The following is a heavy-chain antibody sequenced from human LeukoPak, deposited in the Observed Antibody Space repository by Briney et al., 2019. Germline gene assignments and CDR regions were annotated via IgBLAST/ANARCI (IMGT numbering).Heavy chain of an antibody. CDR3: AKRLGGRKELDYFDY. J-gene: IGHJ4*02. Sequence: PGGSLRLSCAASGFTFSSYAMSCVRQAPGKGLEWVSAISGSGGSTYYADSVKGRFTISRDNSKNTLYLQMNSLRAEDTAVYYCAKRLGGRKELDYFDYWGQGTLVTVSS. D-gene: IGHD1-26*01. V-gene: IGHV3-23*01. CDR1: GFTFSSYA. CDR2: ISGSGGST.